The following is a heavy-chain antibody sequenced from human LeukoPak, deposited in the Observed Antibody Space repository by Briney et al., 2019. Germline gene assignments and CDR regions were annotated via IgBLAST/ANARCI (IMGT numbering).Heavy chain of an antibody. V-gene: IGHV3-11*04. CDR2: ISSSGSTI. CDR1: GFTFSDYY. CDR3: ARGNYDFWSGYYLLKNYYYYYMDV. Sequence: PGGSLRLSCAASGFTFSDYYMSWIRQAPGKGLEWVLYISSSGSTIYYADSVKGRFTISRDNAKNSLYLQMNSLRAEDTAVYYCARGNYDFWSGYYLLKNYYYYYMDVWGKGTTVTVSS. D-gene: IGHD3-3*01. J-gene: IGHJ6*03.